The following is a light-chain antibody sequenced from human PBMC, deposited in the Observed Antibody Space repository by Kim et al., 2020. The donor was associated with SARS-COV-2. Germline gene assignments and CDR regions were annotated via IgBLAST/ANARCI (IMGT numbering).Light chain of an antibody. J-gene: IGKJ1*01. CDR3: QQYGTSPPWT. V-gene: IGKV3-20*01. CDR1: QSVSSSY. CDR2: GAS. Sequence: EIVLTQSPGTLSLSPGERATLSCRASQSVSSSYLGWYQQKPGQAPRLLIYGASSRATGIPDRFSGSGSGTDFTLTISRLEPEDIAVYYCQQYGTSPPWTFGQGTKVDIK.